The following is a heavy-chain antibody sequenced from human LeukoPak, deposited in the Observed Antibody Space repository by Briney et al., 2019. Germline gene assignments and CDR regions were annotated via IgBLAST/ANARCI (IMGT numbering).Heavy chain of an antibody. CDR3: MTYYYDSSGYYSAFDI. J-gene: IGHJ3*02. V-gene: IGHV5-51*01. CDR1: GYSFTSYW. Sequence: GESLKISCKGSGYSFTSYWIGWVRQMPGKGLEWMGIIYPGDSDTRYSPSFRGQVTISADKSISTAYLQWSSLKASDTAMYYCMTYYYDSSGYYSAFDIWGQGTMVTVSS. D-gene: IGHD3-22*01. CDR2: IYPGDSDT.